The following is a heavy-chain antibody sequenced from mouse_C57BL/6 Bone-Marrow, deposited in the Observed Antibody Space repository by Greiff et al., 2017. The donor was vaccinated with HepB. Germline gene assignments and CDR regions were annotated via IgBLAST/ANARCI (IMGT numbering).Heavy chain of an antibody. CDR2: INPYNGGT. V-gene: IGHV1-19*01. D-gene: IGHD1-1*01. J-gene: IGHJ4*01. CDR3: AKIYYYGSSPYYYAMDY. CDR1: GYTFTDYY. Sequence: DVQLQESGPVLVKPGASVKMSCKASGYTFTDYYMNWVKQSHGKSLEWIGVINPYNGGTSYNQKFKGKATLTVDKSSSTAYMELNSLTSEDSAVYYCAKIYYYGSSPYYYAMDYWGQGTSVTVSS.